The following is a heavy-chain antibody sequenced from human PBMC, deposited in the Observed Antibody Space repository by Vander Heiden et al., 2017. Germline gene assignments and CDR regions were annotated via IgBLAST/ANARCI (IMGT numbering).Heavy chain of an antibody. CDR1: GFTFNSYT. Sequence: HAQLAESGGSVVQPGRSLRLSCAAPGFTFNSYTIHWVRQPPGKGLEWVAGFSYDEANKYYTDSVKGRFTISRDNSKNTLYLQMNSLRAEDSAVYYCARGGSTTWTDFDYWGQGSLVTVSS. CDR3: ARGGSTTWTDFDY. D-gene: IGHD6-13*01. V-gene: IGHV3-30*04. J-gene: IGHJ4*02. CDR2: FSYDEANK.